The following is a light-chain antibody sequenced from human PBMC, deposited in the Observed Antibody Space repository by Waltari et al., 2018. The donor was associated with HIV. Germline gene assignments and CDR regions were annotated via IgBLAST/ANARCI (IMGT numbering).Light chain of an antibody. CDR2: TAS. CDR3: QQYKTDPS. J-gene: IGKJ5*01. V-gene: IGKV1-5*03. Sequence: DIHMTQSPSTLSAFVGARVFITCRASPNINNWWAWYQQKPGKPPKLLIRTASVLEVGVSSRVSGSGSGTEFTLIIDSLEPDDFATYYCQQYKTDPSFGPGTRLEMK. CDR1: PNINNW.